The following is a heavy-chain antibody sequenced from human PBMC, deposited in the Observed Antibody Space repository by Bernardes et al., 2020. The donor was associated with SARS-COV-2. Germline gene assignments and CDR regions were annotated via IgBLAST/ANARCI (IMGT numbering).Heavy chain of an antibody. CDR2: VYFTGNT. D-gene: IGHD6-13*01. J-gene: IGHJ6*02. CDR1: GGPIGSHY. CDR3: ARDVFLGSSWDHSYYGMDV. V-gene: IGHV4-59*11. Sequence: SETLSLTCTVSGGPIGSHYWSWIRQSPGKGLEWIGNVYFTGNTNHNPSLKSRVIISIDTSKSQFSPRLSSVTAADAAVYYCARDVFLGSSWDHSYYGMDVWGQGTTVTVSS.